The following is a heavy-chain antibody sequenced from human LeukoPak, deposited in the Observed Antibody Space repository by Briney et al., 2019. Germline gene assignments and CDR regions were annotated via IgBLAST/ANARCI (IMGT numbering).Heavy chain of an antibody. V-gene: IGHV4-34*01. CDR3: ARGRANDFWSRYWFDP. CDR1: GGSFSGYY. J-gene: IGHJ5*02. CDR2: INHSGST. D-gene: IGHD3-3*01. Sequence: SETLSLTCAVYGGSFSGYYWSWIRQPPGKGLEWIGEINHSGSTNYNPSLKSRVTISVDTSKNQFSLQLISVSAADTAVYYCARGRANDFWSRYWFDPWGQGTLVTVSS.